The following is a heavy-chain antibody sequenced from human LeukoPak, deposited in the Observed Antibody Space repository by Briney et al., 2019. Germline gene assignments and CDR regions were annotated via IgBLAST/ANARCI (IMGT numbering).Heavy chain of an antibody. J-gene: IGHJ4*02. Sequence: PSETLSLTCAVSGGSFSGYTSCWGWIRQPPGKGLEWIGSISYSGTNYNNPSLKSWVSISIETSKNQFSVKLTSVTAADRAMYYCASLGTHRSWGQGTLGPVSA. CDR1: GGSFSGYTSC. D-gene: IGHD1-14*01. V-gene: IGHV4-39*01. CDR2: ISYSGTN. CDR3: ASLGTHRS.